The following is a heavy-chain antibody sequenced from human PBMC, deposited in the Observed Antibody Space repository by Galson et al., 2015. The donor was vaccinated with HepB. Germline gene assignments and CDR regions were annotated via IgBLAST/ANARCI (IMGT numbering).Heavy chain of an antibody. Sequence: SLRLSCAASGSTFRTFAMHWVRQAPGKGLEWVAIISYDGRNQYYADSVKGRFTISRDNSKNTLYLQINSLRAEDTDVYYCAKDYGSGSYSPFYYIYYYMDVWGKATTVTVSS. D-gene: IGHD3-10*01. CDR3: AKDYGSGSYSPFYYIYYYMDV. V-gene: IGHV3-30*04. J-gene: IGHJ6*03. CDR2: ISYDGRNQ. CDR1: GSTFRTFA.